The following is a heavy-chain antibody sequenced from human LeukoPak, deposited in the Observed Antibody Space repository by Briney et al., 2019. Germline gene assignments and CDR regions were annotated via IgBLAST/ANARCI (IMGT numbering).Heavy chain of an antibody. V-gene: IGHV3-53*01. J-gene: IGHJ4*02. Sequence: GGSLRLSCAASGFTVSSNYMSWVRQAPGKGLEWVSVIYRGGSTYYADSVKGRFSISRDNSKNMLYLQMNSLRAEDTAVYYCAREHDYGGNSAPDYWGQGTLVTVSS. D-gene: IGHD4-23*01. CDR3: AREHDYGGNSAPDY. CDR2: IYRGGST. CDR1: GFTVSSNY.